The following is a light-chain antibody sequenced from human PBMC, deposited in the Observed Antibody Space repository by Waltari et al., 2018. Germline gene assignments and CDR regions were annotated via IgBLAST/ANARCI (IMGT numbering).Light chain of an antibody. V-gene: IGLV2-23*01. CDR2: ADS. Sequence: QSALTQPASVSGSPGQSITISCTGTSSDVGSYKLVSWYQQHPGNAPILMIYADSNRPSGSSDRFSGSKSGNTAYLTISGLQAEDEAAYYCCSYAGSSTVVFGGGTKLTVL. CDR3: CSYAGSSTVV. J-gene: IGLJ2*01. CDR1: SSDVGSYKL.